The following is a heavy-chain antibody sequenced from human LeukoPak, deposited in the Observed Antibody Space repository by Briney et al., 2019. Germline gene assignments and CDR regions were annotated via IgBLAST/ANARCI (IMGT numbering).Heavy chain of an antibody. CDR3: ARGRYCSSTSCYMGFVGGFDP. CDR2: INPNSGGT. V-gene: IGHV1-2*02. D-gene: IGHD2-2*02. Sequence: ASVKVSCKASGYTFTGYYMHWVRQAPGQGLEWMGWINPNSGGTNYAQKFQGRVTMTRDTSISTAYMELSRLRSDDTAVYYCARGRYCSSTSCYMGFVGGFDPWGQGTLVTVSS. CDR1: GYTFTGYY. J-gene: IGHJ5*02.